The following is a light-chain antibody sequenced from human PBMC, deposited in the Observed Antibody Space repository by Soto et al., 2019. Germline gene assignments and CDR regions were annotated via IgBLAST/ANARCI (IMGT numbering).Light chain of an antibody. CDR3: AAWDDSLSAWV. J-gene: IGLJ3*02. CDR1: YYNIGKNL. Sequence: QSALTQPPSASGTPGQGITMSCSGGYYNIGKNLVYWYQQRPGTAPKLLIYKTNQRPSGVPGRFSGSKSGSSASLAISGLRSEDEADYSCAAWDDSLSAWVFGGGTKLTVL. V-gene: IGLV1-47*01. CDR2: KTN.